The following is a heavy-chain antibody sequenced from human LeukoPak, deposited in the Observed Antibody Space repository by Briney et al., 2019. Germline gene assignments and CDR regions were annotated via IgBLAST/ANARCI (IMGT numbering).Heavy chain of an antibody. V-gene: IGHV3-53*01. CDR2: IYSGGST. Sequence: PSETLSLTCTVSGGSISSSGYYWGWIRQPPGKGLEWVSVIYSGGSTYYADSVKGRFTISRDNSKNTLYLQMNSLRAEDTAVYYCARDPAAAGLDAFDIWGQGTMVTVSS. D-gene: IGHD6-13*01. J-gene: IGHJ3*02. CDR1: GGSISSSGYY. CDR3: ARDPAAAGLDAFDI.